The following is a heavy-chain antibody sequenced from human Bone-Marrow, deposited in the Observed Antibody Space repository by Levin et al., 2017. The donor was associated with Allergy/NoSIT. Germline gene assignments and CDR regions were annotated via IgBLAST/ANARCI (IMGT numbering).Heavy chain of an antibody. Sequence: GGSLRLSCAVSGYNLITCGMSWVRQAPGKGLEWVSVVYAGGGATAYADSVKGRFTTLRDTSKNTVYLQMNSLRAEDTAVYYCAGESRSGKDWNYMVYWGQGTLVTVSS. D-gene: IGHD1-7*01. V-gene: IGHV3-23*01. J-gene: IGHJ4*02. CDR3: AGESRSGKDWNYMVY. CDR1: GYNLITCG. CDR2: VYAGGGAT.